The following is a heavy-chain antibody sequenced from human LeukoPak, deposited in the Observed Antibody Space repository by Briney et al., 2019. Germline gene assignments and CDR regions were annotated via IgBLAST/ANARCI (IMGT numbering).Heavy chain of an antibody. CDR3: ARDKVVPAATRWDDAIDI. Sequence: ASVKVSCKASGYTFTSYGISWVRQAPGQGLEWMGWISAYNGNTNYAQKLQGRVTMTTDTSTSTAYMELRSLRSDDTAVYYCARDKVVPAATRWDDAIDIWGQGTMVTVSS. D-gene: IGHD2-2*01. CDR2: ISAYNGNT. J-gene: IGHJ3*02. V-gene: IGHV1-18*01. CDR1: GYTFTSYG.